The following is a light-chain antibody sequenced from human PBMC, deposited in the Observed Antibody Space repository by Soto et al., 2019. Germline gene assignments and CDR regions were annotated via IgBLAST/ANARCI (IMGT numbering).Light chain of an antibody. V-gene: IGLV2-11*01. Sequence: QSALTQPPSVSGSPGQSVTISCTGTSGDVGGYNYVSWYQQHPGKAPKLMIYDVSKRPSGVPDRFSGSKSGNTASLTISGLQAEDEADYYCCSYAGNYILVFGGGTQLTVL. CDR2: DVS. CDR1: SGDVGGYNY. J-gene: IGLJ2*01. CDR3: CSYAGNYILV.